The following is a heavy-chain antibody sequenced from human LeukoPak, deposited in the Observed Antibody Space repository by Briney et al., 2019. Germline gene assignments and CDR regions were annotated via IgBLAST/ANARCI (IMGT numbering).Heavy chain of an antibody. D-gene: IGHD3-3*01. CDR2: ISGSGGST. J-gene: IGHJ4*02. CDR1: GFTFSSYA. Sequence: GGSLRLSCAASGFTFSSYAMSWVRQAPGKGLEWVSAISGSGGSTYYADSVKGRFTISRDNSKNTLYLQMNSLRAEDTAVYYCAKDLEAIFGVVIVSPYFDYWGQGTLVTVSS. CDR3: AKDLEAIFGVVIVSPYFDY. V-gene: IGHV3-23*01.